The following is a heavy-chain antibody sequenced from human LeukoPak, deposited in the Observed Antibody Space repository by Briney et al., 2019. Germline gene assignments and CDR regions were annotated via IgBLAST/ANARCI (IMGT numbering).Heavy chain of an antibody. D-gene: IGHD3-10*01. CDR1: GGSVSSGSYY. CDR3: ARHYESGSYGVDN. V-gene: IGHV4-61*01. J-gene: IGHJ4*02. CDR2: IYYSGRT. Sequence: PSETLSLTCTVSGGSVSSGSYYWSWIRRPPGKGLEWIGYIYYSGRTKNNPSYNSRVTISVDTSKNQFSLKLSSVTAADTAIYYCARHYESGSYGVDNWGQGTLVTVSS.